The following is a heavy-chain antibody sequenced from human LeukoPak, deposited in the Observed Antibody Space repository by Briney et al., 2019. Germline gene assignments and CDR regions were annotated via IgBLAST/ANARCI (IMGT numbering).Heavy chain of an antibody. Sequence: GGSLRLSFAASGFAFSSYAMSWVRQAPGKGLEWVSAISGSGGSTYYADSVKGRFTISRDNSKNTLYLQMNSLRAEDTAVYYCAKDLRDNYYYYGMDVWGQGTTVTVSS. V-gene: IGHV3-23*01. CDR2: ISGSGGST. CDR1: GFAFSSYA. J-gene: IGHJ6*02. CDR3: AKDLRDNYYYYGMDV. D-gene: IGHD4-17*01.